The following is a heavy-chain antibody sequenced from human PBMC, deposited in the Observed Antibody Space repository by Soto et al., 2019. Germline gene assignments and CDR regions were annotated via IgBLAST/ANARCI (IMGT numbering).Heavy chain of an antibody. D-gene: IGHD3-22*01. J-gene: IGHJ4*02. CDR3: ARVRDYYDSSGYYVDY. CDR1: GGSISSSSYY. Sequence: SETLSLTCTVSGGSISSSSYYWGWIRQPPGKGLEWIGSIYYSGSTYYNPSLKSRVTISVDTSKNQFSLKLSSVTAADTAVYYCARVRDYYDSSGYYVDYWGQGTLVTVS. CDR2: IYYSGST. V-gene: IGHV4-39*01.